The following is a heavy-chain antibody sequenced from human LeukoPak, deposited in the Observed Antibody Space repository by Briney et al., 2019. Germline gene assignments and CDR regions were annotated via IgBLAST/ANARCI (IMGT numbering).Heavy chain of an antibody. CDR2: INGDGSIT. J-gene: IGHJ4*02. D-gene: IGHD5-18*01. CDR3: ARGFAPAYNFGVFDG. CDR1: GFTFSSYW. Sequence: GGSLRLSCAASGFTFSSYWMHWVRQAPGKGLLWVSRINGDGSITSTADSVKGRFTISRDNAKNTLYLQLNSLRAEDTAVYYCARGFAPAYNFGVFDGWGQGTLVTVSS. V-gene: IGHV3-74*01.